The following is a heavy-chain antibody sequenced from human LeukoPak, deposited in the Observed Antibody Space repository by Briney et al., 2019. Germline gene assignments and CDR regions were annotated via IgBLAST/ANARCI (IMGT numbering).Heavy chain of an antibody. J-gene: IGHJ3*02. CDR2: ISAYNGNT. CDR3: ARGHYDFWSGYFEDDAFDI. CDR1: GYTFTSYG. D-gene: IGHD3-3*01. Sequence: GVSVKVSCKASGYTFTSYGISWVRQAPGQGLEWMGWISAYNGNTNYAQKLQGRVTMTTDTSTSTAYMELRSLRSDDTAVYYCARGHYDFWSGYFEDDAFDIWGQGTMVTVSS. V-gene: IGHV1-18*01.